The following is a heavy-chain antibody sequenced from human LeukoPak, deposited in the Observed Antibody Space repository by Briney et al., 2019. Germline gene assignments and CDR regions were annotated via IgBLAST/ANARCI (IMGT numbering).Heavy chain of an antibody. CDR3: ARVGGYCSSTSCPNWFDP. Sequence: GASVKVSCKASGYTFTGYYMHWVRQAPGQGLEWMGWINPNSGGTNYAQKFQGRVTMTRDTPISTAYMELSRLRSDDTAVYYCARVGGYCSSTSCPNWFDPWGQGTLVTVSS. V-gene: IGHV1-2*02. CDR2: INPNSGGT. CDR1: GYTFTGYY. J-gene: IGHJ5*02. D-gene: IGHD2-2*01.